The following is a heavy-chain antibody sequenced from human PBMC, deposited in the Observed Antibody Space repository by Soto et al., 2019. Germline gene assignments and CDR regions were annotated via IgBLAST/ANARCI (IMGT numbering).Heavy chain of an antibody. J-gene: IGHJ4*02. Sequence: SETLSLTCTVSGGSVSSGGHYWSWIRQPPGKGLEWIGYIYNSGTTDYNPSLKSRVTISVDTSKNQFSLKLSSVTAADTAVYYCAGGSSVSAYIDYWGQGTLVTVS. CDR3: AGGSSVSAYIDY. D-gene: IGHD6-13*01. CDR2: IYNSGTT. V-gene: IGHV4-61*08. CDR1: GGSVSSGGHY.